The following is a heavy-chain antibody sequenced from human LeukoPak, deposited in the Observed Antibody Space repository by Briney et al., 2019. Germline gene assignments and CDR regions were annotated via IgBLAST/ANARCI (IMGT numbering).Heavy chain of an antibody. CDR1: GFTFSSYA. J-gene: IGHJ4*02. CDR3: AKSGALWFGELPCFDY. D-gene: IGHD3-10*01. CDR2: ISGSGGST. Sequence: GSLRLSCAASGFTFSSYAMSWVRQAPGKGLEWVSAISGSGGSTYYADSVKGRFTISRDNSKNTLYLQMNSLRAEDTAVYYCAKSGALWFGELPCFDYWGQGTLVTVSS. V-gene: IGHV3-23*01.